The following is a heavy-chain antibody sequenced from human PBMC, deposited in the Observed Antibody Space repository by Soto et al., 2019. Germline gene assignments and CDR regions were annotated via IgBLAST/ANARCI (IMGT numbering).Heavy chain of an antibody. J-gene: IGHJ6*02. Sequence: ASVKVSCKASGYTFTRSGISWVRQAPGQGLEWMGWISTYNGDTNYAQTFQGRVTMTTDTSTSTVHMEVRSLRAEDTAVYYCARDLRKRGESYVRNMDVWGQGTTVTVSS. CDR1: GYTFTRSG. D-gene: IGHD7-27*01. CDR2: ISTYNGDT. V-gene: IGHV1-18*01. CDR3: ARDLRKRGESYVRNMDV.